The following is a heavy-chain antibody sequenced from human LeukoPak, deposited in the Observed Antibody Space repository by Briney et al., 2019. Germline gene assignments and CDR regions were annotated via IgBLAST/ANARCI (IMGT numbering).Heavy chain of an antibody. CDR1: GGSFSGYY. CDR2: INHSGST. V-gene: IGHV4-34*01. Sequence: SETLSLTCAVYGGSFSGYYWSWIRQPPGKGLEWIGEINHSGSTNYNPSLKSRDTISVDTSKNQFSLKLSSVTAADTAVYYCARGVYGSGSYRNWFDPWGQGTLVTVSS. J-gene: IGHJ5*02. CDR3: ARGVYGSGSYRNWFDP. D-gene: IGHD3-10*01.